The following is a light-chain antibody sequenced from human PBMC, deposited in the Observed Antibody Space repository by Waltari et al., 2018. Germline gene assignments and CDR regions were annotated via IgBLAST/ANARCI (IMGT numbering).Light chain of an antibody. V-gene: IGLV2-14*03. CDR2: EIS. CDR1: SSDTGAFNF. Sequence: AQTQPASVSGSPGQSISIPCTATSSDTGAFNFVSWYQQHPGSVPKLLIYEISKRPSTVSSRFSGSKSGHTASLTISGLQAEDEADYYCSSYSIGDTPYVFGSGTRVTVL. CDR3: SSYSIGDTPYV. J-gene: IGLJ1*01.